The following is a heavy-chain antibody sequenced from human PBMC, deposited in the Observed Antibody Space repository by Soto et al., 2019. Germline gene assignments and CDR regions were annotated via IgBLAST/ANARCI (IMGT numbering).Heavy chain of an antibody. Sequence: QVQLQESGPGLVKPSETVSLTCTVSGGSISSYYWSWIRQPPGKGLEWIGYIYYSGSTNYNPSLKSRVTISVDTSKNQFSLKLSSVTAADTAVYYCASSLGEDFWSGYLDYCGQGTLVTVSS. V-gene: IGHV4-59*01. J-gene: IGHJ4*02. CDR3: ASSLGEDFWSGYLDY. CDR2: IYYSGST. CDR1: GGSISSYY. D-gene: IGHD3-3*01.